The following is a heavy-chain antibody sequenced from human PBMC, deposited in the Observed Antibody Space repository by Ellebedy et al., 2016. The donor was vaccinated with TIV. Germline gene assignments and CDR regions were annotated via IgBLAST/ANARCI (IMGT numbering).Heavy chain of an antibody. J-gene: IGHJ4*02. Sequence: GGSLRLXCATSGFTFMNAWMSWVRQAPGKGLEWVGRIRSKTDGGATDYAAPLKGRVTISRDDSKDTLHLQMNSLRTEDTAMYYCTTDNIPAGHDQWGQGTLVTVSS. CDR2: IRSKTDGGAT. CDR1: GFTFMNAW. CDR3: TTDNIPAGHDQ. V-gene: IGHV3-15*01. D-gene: IGHD2-21*01.